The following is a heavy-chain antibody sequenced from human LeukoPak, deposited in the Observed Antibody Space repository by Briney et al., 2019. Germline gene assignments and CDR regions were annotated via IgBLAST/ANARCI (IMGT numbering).Heavy chain of an antibody. D-gene: IGHD2-2*01. J-gene: IGHJ4*02. CDR3: ARQEGSSTE. Sequence: SETLSLTCAVYGGSFRGYYWSWIRQPPGKGLEWIGEINHSGSTYYNPSLKSRVTMSVDTSKNHFSLKLISVTTADTAVYYCARQEGSSTEWGQGTLVTVSS. CDR1: GGSFRGYY. CDR2: INHSGST. V-gene: IGHV4-34*01.